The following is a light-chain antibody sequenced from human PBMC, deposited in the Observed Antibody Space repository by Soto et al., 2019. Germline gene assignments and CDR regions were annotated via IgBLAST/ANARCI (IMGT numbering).Light chain of an antibody. CDR3: QQYGSSPYT. CDR2: IAS. J-gene: IGKJ2*01. Sequence: EVVLTQSPGTLSLSPGERATLSCWASQSVSRSYLAWYQQKPGQAPRLLIYIASSRATGIPDRFSGSGSGTDFTLTISRLEPEDFAMYYCQQYGSSPYTFGQGTKREIK. CDR1: QSVSRSY. V-gene: IGKV3-20*01.